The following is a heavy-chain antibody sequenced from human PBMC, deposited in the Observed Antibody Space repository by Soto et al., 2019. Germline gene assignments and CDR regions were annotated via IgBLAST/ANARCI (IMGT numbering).Heavy chain of an antibody. CDR1: GFTFRSYG. CDR3: ARDIRSYGAVWFDP. J-gene: IGHJ5*02. Sequence: GGALRLSCAASGFTFRSYGMHWVRQGPGKGLEWVAVIWYDGSNKYYADSVKGRFTISRDNSKNTLYLQMNSLRAEDTAVYYCARDIRSYGAVWFDPWGQGTLVTVSS. V-gene: IGHV3-33*01. D-gene: IGHD4-17*01. CDR2: IWYDGSNK.